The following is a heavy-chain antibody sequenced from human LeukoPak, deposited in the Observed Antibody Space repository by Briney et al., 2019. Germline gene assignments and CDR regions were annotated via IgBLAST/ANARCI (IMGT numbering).Heavy chain of an antibody. D-gene: IGHD6-19*01. J-gene: IGHJ5*02. CDR1: GFTFSSYG. Sequence: GGTLRLSCAASGFTFSSYGMSWVRQAPGKGLEWVSAISGSGGSTYYADSVKGRFTISRDNSKNTLYLQMNSLRAEDTAVYYCAKEYDLIAVAYLFDPWGQGTLVTVSS. V-gene: IGHV3-23*01. CDR3: AKEYDLIAVAYLFDP. CDR2: ISGSGGST.